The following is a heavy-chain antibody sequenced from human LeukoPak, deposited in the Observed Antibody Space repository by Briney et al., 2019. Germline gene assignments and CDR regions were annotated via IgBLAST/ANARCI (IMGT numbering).Heavy chain of an antibody. CDR3: AKDGGLWVSAHWGDS. V-gene: IGHV3-23*01. CDR2: ITTSDGNT. J-gene: IGHJ4*02. Sequence: GGSLRLSCAVSGFTFSSYTMSWVRQAPGKGLEWVSTITTSDGNTYYADSVKGRFTVSRDNSKNTLFLQMNSLRAEDTAVYYCAKDGGLWVSAHWGDSWGRGTLVTVSS. D-gene: IGHD7-27*01. CDR1: GFTFSSYT.